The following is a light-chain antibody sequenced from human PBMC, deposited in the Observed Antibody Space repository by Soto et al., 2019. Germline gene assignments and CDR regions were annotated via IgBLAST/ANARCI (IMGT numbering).Light chain of an antibody. CDR2: GAS. CDR3: QQYCSS. Sequence: EIVLTQSPGTLSLSPGERATLSCRGSQSVSSSYLAWYQQKPGQAPRLLIYGASSRATCIPDRFSGSGSGTDLTLTISRLEPEYFAVYYCQQYCSSFGQGTKVEIK. J-gene: IGKJ1*01. CDR1: QSVSSSY. V-gene: IGKV3-20*01.